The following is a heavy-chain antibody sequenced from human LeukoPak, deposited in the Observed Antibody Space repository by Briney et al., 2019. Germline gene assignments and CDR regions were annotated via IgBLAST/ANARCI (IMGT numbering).Heavy chain of an antibody. D-gene: IGHD1-14*01. Sequence: GGSLRLSCAASGFTFSSYAMHWVRQAPGKGLEWVAVISYDGSNKYYADSVKGRFTISRDNAKNSLYLQMNSLRAEDTAVYYCARVGPWVNPDYYYYYMDVWGKGTTVTVS. V-gene: IGHV3-30*04. CDR3: ARVGPWVNPDYYYYYMDV. CDR2: ISYDGSNK. J-gene: IGHJ6*03. CDR1: GFTFSSYA.